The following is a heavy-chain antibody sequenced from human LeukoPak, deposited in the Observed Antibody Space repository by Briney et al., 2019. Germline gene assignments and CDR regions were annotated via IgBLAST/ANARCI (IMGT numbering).Heavy chain of an antibody. CDR2: ISYDGSHK. J-gene: IGHJ1*01. Sequence: GGSLRLSCAASGFTFSTYGMHWVRQAPGKGLEWVAVISYDGSHKYYGDSVKGRFTISRDNSKNTLYLQMNSLRTEDTAVYYCAKETYYYGSGTYSQAIQHWGQGTLVTVSS. D-gene: IGHD3-10*01. CDR1: GFTFSTYG. V-gene: IGHV3-30*18. CDR3: AKETYYYGSGTYSQAIQH.